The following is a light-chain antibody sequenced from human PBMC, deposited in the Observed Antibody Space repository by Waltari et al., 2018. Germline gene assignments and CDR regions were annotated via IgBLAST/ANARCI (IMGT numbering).Light chain of an antibody. Sequence: VLTQSPATLPLSPGERATLSCRASQSITKKFFAWYQQKPGQAPRLLIYGASSRAAGIPDRFSGSGSGTDFTLTISRLEPEDSAVYYCQQYGSSVMYTFGQGTKLEIK. V-gene: IGKV3-20*01. CDR3: QQYGSSVMYT. J-gene: IGKJ2*01. CDR2: GAS. CDR1: QSITKKF.